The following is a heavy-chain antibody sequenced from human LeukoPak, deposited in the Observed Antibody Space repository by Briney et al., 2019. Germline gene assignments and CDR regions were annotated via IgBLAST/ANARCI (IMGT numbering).Heavy chain of an antibody. Sequence: ASVKVSCKASGGTFSSYAISWVRQAPGQGLEWMGGIIPIFGTANYAQKFQGRVTITADESTSTAYMELSSLRSEDTAVYYCARVGLEYGENRWFDPWGQGTLVTVSS. CDR1: GGTFSSYA. J-gene: IGHJ5*02. CDR2: IIPIFGTA. V-gene: IGHV1-69*13. CDR3: ARVGLEYGENRWFDP. D-gene: IGHD4-17*01.